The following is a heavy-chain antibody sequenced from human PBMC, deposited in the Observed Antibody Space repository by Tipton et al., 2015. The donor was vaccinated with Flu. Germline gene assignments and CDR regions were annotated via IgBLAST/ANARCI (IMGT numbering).Heavy chain of an antibody. J-gene: IGHJ4*02. V-gene: IGHV4-38-2*01. CDR3: ARSRLLRVFDY. Sequence: TLSLTCSVLGDSIDSRYYWGWIRQPPGKGLEWIGNIHREGNSYYSPSLKSRVTMSIDRSKNQFSLEMRSVTASDTAVYYCARSRLLRVFDYWGQGTLVAVSS. CDR2: IHREGNS. CDR1: GDSIDSRYY. D-gene: IGHD6-25*01.